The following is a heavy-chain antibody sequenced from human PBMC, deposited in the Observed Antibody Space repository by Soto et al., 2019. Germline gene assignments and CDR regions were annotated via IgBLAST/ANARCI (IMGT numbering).Heavy chain of an antibody. Sequence: QLQLQESGPGLVKPSETLSLTCTVSGGSISSGPYSWGRIRQPPGEGLEWIGTFHYSESTYYNPSLESRITISVDTSKNQFSLKVNSVTVADTAVYYCARLGGYCSSTSCYGYYGMDVWGQGTTVTVSS. CDR1: GGSISSGPYS. CDR2: FHYSEST. J-gene: IGHJ6*02. CDR3: ARLGGYCSSTSCYGYYGMDV. D-gene: IGHD2-2*01. V-gene: IGHV4-39*01.